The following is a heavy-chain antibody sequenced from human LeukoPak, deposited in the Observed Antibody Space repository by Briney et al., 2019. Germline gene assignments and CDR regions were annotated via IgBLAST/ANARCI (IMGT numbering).Heavy chain of an antibody. CDR1: RFTFSSYA. D-gene: IGHD2-15*01. CDR3: AKEPICGGGSCYSRCFDF. CDR2: LAGSTANT. Sequence: PGVSLRCSCSGSRFTFSSYAMSRLAQAPGLGLEWVTTLAGSTANTHNADAVNGRFTISRDNSKTTLYLQMTSLRAEDTALYHCAKEPICGGGSCYSRCFDFWGQGTLVTVSS. V-gene: IGHV3-23*01. J-gene: IGHJ4*02.